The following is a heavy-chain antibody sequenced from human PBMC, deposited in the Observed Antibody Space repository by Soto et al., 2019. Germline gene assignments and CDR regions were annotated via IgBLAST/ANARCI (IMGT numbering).Heavy chain of an antibody. V-gene: IGHV1-18*04. CDR2: ISANGGST. CDR1: GYTFTSFY. Sequence: GASVKVSCKASGYTFTSFYMHWVRQAPGQGLEWMGWISANGGSTNYAQKLQGRVTMTTDTSTSTAYMELRSLRSDDTAVYYCARGVWSSLYGMDVWGQGTTVTVSS. J-gene: IGHJ6*02. D-gene: IGHD2-21*01. CDR3: ARGVWSSLYGMDV.